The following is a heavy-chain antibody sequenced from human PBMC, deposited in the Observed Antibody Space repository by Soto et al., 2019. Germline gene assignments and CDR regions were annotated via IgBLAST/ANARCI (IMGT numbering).Heavy chain of an antibody. Sequence: ASVKVSCKAYGYTFTSYYMHWLRNAPGQGLEWMGIINPSGGSTSYAQKFQGRVTLTRDTSTSTVYMELSCLRSADTAVCYRARGYCSGGSCYPREDYYCYGMDGWGQGTTVTVSS. CDR3: ARGYCSGGSCYPREDYYCYGMDG. V-gene: IGHV1-46*01. CDR1: GYTFTSYY. D-gene: IGHD2-15*01. J-gene: IGHJ6*02. CDR2: INPSGGST.